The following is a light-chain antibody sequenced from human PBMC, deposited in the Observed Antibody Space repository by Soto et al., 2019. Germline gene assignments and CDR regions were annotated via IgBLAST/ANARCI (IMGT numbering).Light chain of an antibody. CDR2: AVN. CDR3: ASYTSSNTLV. Sequence: QSVLTQPASVSGSPGQSITISCTGASSDVGGYNYVSWYKQHPGKAPKLIIYAVNNRPSGVSNRFSGSKSGNTASLTISGLQAEDEADYYCASYTSSNTLVFGGRTKVTVL. CDR1: SSDVGGYNY. J-gene: IGLJ3*02. V-gene: IGLV2-14*01.